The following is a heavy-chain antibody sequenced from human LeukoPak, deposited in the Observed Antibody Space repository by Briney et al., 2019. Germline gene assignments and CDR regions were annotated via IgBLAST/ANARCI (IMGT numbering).Heavy chain of an antibody. V-gene: IGHV4-30-2*01. Sequence: PSETLSLTCAVSGGSISSGGYSWSWIRQPPGKGLEWIGYIYHRGSTYYNPSLKSRVTISVDRSKNQFSLKLSSVTAADTAVYYCAARPGMVWFDPWGQGTLVTVSS. J-gene: IGHJ5*02. D-gene: IGHD3-10*01. CDR2: IYHRGST. CDR3: AARPGMVWFDP. CDR1: GGSISSGGYS.